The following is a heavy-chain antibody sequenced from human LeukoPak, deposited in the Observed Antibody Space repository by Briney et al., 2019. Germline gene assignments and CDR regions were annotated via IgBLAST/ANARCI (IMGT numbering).Heavy chain of an antibody. D-gene: IGHD6-13*01. CDR2: IYHSGST. V-gene: IGHV4-30-2*01. CDR3: ARVNQSSSWYLDY. Sequence: SQTLSLTCAVSGGSISSGGYSWSCIRQPPGKGLEWIGYIYHSGSTYYNPSLKSRVTISVDRSKNQFSLKLSSVTAADTAVYYCARVNQSSSWYLDYWGQGTLVTVSS. J-gene: IGHJ4*02. CDR1: GGSISSGGYS.